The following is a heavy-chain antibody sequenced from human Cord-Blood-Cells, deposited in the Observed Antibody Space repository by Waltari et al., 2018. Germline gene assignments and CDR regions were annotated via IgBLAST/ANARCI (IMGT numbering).Heavy chain of an antibody. D-gene: IGHD4-4*01. J-gene: IGHJ4*02. CDR3: ARDLTIY. CDR1: GFTFRSYS. Sequence: EVQLVESGGGLVKPGGSLRPSCAASGFTFRSYSMNWVRQVPGKGLEWVSSISSSSSYIYYADSVKGRFTISRDNAKNSLYLQMNSLRAEDTAVYYCARDLTIYWGQGTLVTVSS. CDR2: ISSSSSYI. V-gene: IGHV3-21*01.